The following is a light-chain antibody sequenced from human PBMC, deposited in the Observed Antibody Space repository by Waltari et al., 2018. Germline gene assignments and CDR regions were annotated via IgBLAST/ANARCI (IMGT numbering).Light chain of an antibody. CDR2: GVN. V-gene: IGLV2-14*02. CDR3: ATWDDSRRGPG. Sequence: QSALTQPASVSGSPGQSITISCTGTSSDVGNYNFVSWYQQRPGKAPKLIIYGVNKWPSGVSNRFSGSKSGTSASLVISGLRSEDEADYYCATWDDSRRGPGFGGGTKLTVL. CDR1: SSDVGNYNF. J-gene: IGLJ2*01.